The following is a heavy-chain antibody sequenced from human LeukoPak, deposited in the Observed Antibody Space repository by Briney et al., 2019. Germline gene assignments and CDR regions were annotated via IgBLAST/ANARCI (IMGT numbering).Heavy chain of an antibody. CDR3: ARDKPRGYNYHYYMDV. Sequence: SETLSLTCAVSGGSISSSNWWSWVRQPPGKGLEWIGEIYHSGSTSYDPSLKSRVTISVDKSKNQFSLNLSSVTAADTAVYYCARDKPRGYNYHYYMDVWGKGTTVTVSS. J-gene: IGHJ6*03. V-gene: IGHV4-4*02. CDR1: GGSISSSNW. CDR2: IYHSGST. D-gene: IGHD5-12*01.